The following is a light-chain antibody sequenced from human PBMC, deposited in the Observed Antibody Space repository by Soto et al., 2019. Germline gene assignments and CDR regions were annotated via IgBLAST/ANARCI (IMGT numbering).Light chain of an antibody. Sequence: EIVMTQSPATLSVYPGERATLSCRASQSVSSNLAWYQQKPGQAPRLLIYGASSRATGIPDRFSGSGSGSEFSLTISGLEPEDFAVYFCQPFASSTPVLFGQGTRLEIK. V-gene: IGKV3-20*01. J-gene: IGKJ5*01. CDR1: QSVSSN. CDR3: QPFASSTPVL. CDR2: GAS.